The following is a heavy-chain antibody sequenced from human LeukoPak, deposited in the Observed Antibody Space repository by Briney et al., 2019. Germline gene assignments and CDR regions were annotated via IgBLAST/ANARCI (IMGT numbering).Heavy chain of an antibody. Sequence: ASVKVSCKASGYTFTGYYLHWVRQAPGQGLEWMGWINPDSGGTNSAQKFQGRVTMTRDPSIGTAFLELSRLGSDDTAVYYCARPQRSSGHPPYFDQWGQGIPVTVSS. CDR1: GYTFTGYY. CDR3: ARPQRSSGHPPYFDQ. CDR2: INPDSGGT. V-gene: IGHV1-2*02. J-gene: IGHJ4*02. D-gene: IGHD6-19*01.